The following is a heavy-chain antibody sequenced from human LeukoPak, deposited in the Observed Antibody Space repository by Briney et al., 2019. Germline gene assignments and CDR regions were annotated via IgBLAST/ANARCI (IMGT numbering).Heavy chain of an antibody. CDR3: APGRFLEWLSPPADY. Sequence: GESLRLSCAASGFTFSSYAMSWVRQAPGKGLEWVSGISGGGGNTYYADSVKGRFTISRDNSKNTLYLQMNSLRAEDTAVYYCAPGRFLEWLSPPADYWGQGTLVTVSS. D-gene: IGHD3-3*01. V-gene: IGHV3-23*01. CDR1: GFTFSSYA. J-gene: IGHJ4*02. CDR2: ISGGGGNT.